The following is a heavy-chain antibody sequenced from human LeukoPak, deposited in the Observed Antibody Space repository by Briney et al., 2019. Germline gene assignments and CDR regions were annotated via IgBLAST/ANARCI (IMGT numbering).Heavy chain of an antibody. CDR3: ARERGSKCFDY. CDR1: GFTISSYW. Sequence: PGGSLTLSCAASGFTISSYWMSWVRQAPGKGLEWVANIKQDGSEKYYVDSVKGRFTISRDNAKNSLYLQMNSLRAEDTAVYYCARERGSKCFDYWGQGTLVTVSS. J-gene: IGHJ4*02. D-gene: IGHD3-10*01. V-gene: IGHV3-7*01. CDR2: IKQDGSEK.